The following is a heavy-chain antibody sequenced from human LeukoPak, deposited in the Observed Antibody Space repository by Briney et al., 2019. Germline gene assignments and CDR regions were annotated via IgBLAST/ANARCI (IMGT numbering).Heavy chain of an antibody. D-gene: IGHD6-13*01. CDR3: AKSTGWYSSSWYLTS. Sequence: GGSLRLSCAASGFTVSSNYMSWVRQAPGKGLEWVSVIYSGGSTYYADSVKGRFTISRDNSKNTLYLQMNSLRAGDTAVYYCAKSTGWYSSSWYLTSWGQGTLVTVSS. J-gene: IGHJ5*02. CDR2: IYSGGST. CDR1: GFTVSSNY. V-gene: IGHV3-53*01.